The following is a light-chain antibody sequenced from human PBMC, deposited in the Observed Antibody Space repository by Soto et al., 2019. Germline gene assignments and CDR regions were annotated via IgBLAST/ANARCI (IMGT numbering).Light chain of an antibody. CDR1: QSVSSN. V-gene: IGKV3-15*01. CDR3: QQYNDWPLT. J-gene: IGKJ1*01. CDR2: GAF. Sequence: EIVITRSPVTLSVSPGERVTLSCRASQSVSSNLAWYQQKPGQAPSLLIYGAFTRATGIPARFSGTGSGTEFTLTISSLQSEDFALYYCQQYNDWPLTFGQGTKVDIK.